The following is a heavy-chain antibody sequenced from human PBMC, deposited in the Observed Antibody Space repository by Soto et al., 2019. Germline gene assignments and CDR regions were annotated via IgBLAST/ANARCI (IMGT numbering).Heavy chain of an antibody. D-gene: IGHD2-15*01. Sequence: GGSLRLSCAASGFTYINYAMSWVRQAPGKGLEWVSLISGGGDNIYYADSVKGRFTISRDNSKNTLYLQMNSLRAEDTAVYYCAKRGYCSDASCSSHPFDIWGQGTMVTVSS. J-gene: IGHJ3*02. V-gene: IGHV3-23*01. CDR2: ISGGGDNI. CDR3: AKRGYCSDASCSSHPFDI. CDR1: GFTYINYA.